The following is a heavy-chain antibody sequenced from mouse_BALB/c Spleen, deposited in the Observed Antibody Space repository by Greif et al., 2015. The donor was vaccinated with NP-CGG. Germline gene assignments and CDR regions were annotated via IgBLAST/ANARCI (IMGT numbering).Heavy chain of an antibody. CDR1: GYTFTSYW. V-gene: IGHV1-7*01. CDR3: ARYDYDAMDY. J-gene: IGHJ4*01. CDR2: INPSTGYT. Sequence: VHLVESGAELAKPGASVKMSCKASGYTFTSYWMHWVKQRPGQGLEWIGYINPSTGYTEYNQKFKDKATLTADKSSSTAYMQLSSLTSEDSAVYYCARYDYDAMDYWGQGTSVTVFS.